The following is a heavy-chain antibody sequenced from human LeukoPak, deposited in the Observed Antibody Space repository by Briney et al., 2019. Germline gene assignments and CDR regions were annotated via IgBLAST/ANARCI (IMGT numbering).Heavy chain of an antibody. CDR1: GFTFSSYS. Sequence: GGSLRLSCAASGFTFSSYSMNWVRQAPGKGLEWVSSISSSSSYIYYADPVKGRFTISRDNAKNALYLQMNSLRAEDTAVYYCARGNSRMVRGVTNFDYWGQGTLVTVSS. D-gene: IGHD3-10*01. CDR3: ARGNSRMVRGVTNFDY. J-gene: IGHJ4*02. V-gene: IGHV3-21*01. CDR2: ISSSSSYI.